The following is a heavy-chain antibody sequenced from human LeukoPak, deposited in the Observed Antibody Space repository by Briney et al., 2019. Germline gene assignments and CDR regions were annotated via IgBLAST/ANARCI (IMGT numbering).Heavy chain of an antibody. CDR2: IYSTGST. D-gene: IGHD3-22*01. V-gene: IGHV4-59*07. Sequence: SDTLSLPRTVSGGSISNYYWRWIRQPPGKGLEGVGYIYSTGSTNPNPSLTGRVPISVDPSQNQFSLKLPSVTVADPAVYYWARVRYYDCSGYPPAFVYWGQGTLVTVS. CDR3: ARVRYYDCSGYPPAFVY. J-gene: IGHJ4*02. CDR1: GGSISNYY.